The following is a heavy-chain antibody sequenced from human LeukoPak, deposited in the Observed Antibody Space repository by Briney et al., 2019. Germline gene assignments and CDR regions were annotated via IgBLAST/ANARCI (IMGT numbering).Heavy chain of an antibody. CDR3: ARSTYYYDSSGYYYVIHAFDI. CDR1: GGSFSGYY. V-gene: IGHV4-34*01. D-gene: IGHD3-22*01. CDR2: INHSGST. J-gene: IGHJ3*02. Sequence: SETLSLTCAVYGGSFSGYYWSWIRQPPGKGLEWIGEINHSGSTNYNPSLKSRVTISVDTSKNQFSLKLSSVTAADTAVYYCARSTYYYDSSGYYYVIHAFDIWGQGTMVTVSS.